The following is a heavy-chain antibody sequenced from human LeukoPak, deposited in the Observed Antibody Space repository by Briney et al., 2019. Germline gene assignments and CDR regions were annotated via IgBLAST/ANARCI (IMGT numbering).Heavy chain of an antibody. V-gene: IGHV3-23*01. CDR3: AKAAGYSGYEKLDY. CDR2: ISGSGGST. Sequence: GGSLRLSCAASGFTFSSYAMSWVRQAPGKGLEWVSAISGSGGSTYYADSVKGRFTISRDNSKHTLYLQMNSVRAEDTAVYYCAKAAGYSGYEKLDYWGQGTLVTVSS. CDR1: GFTFSSYA. J-gene: IGHJ4*02. D-gene: IGHD5-12*01.